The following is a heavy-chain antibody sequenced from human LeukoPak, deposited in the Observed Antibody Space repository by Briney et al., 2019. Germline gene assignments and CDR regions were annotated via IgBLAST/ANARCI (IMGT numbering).Heavy chain of an antibody. Sequence: SETLSLTCAVSGGSISSSNWWSWIRQTPGKGLELEWIGEISYGGRTNYNPSLKSRVTISVDTSKNQFSLKLSSVTAADTAVYYCARRLGYGENLFDYWGQGTLVTVSS. V-gene: IGHV4-4*02. CDR2: ISYGGRT. CDR3: ARRLGYGENLFDY. D-gene: IGHD4-17*01. J-gene: IGHJ4*02. CDR1: GGSISSSNW.